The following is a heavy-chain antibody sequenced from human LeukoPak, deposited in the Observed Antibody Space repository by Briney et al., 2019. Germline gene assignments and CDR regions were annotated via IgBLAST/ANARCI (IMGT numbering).Heavy chain of an antibody. CDR2: ISGSGGST. CDR1: GFTFTNYG. J-gene: IGHJ4*02. Sequence: AGGSLRLSCATSGFTFTNYGMNWVRQAPGKGLEWVSGISGSGGSTYYADSVKGRFTISRDNSKNTLYLQMNSLRAEDTAVYSCARGGYDGFDHWGQGTLVTVSS. D-gene: IGHD5-12*01. CDR3: ARGGYDGFDH. V-gene: IGHV3-23*01.